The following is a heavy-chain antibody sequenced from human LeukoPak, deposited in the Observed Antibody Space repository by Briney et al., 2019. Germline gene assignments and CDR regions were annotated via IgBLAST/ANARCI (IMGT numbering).Heavy chain of an antibody. CDR1: GFTVSSNY. CDR2: IYSGGST. Sequence: SGGSLRLSCAASGFTVSSNYMSWVRQAPGKGLEWVSVIYSGGSTNYADSVKGRFTISRDNSKNTLYLQMNSLRAEGTAVYYCARAMGLGSYSFDYWGQGTLVTVSS. J-gene: IGHJ4*02. D-gene: IGHD3-10*01. V-gene: IGHV3-66*01. CDR3: ARAMGLGSYSFDY.